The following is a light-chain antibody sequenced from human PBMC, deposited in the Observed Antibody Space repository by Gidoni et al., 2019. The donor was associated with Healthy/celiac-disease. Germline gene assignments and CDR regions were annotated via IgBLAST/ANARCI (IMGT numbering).Light chain of an antibody. Sequence: EIGLTQSPGTLSLSPGERATLSCRASQSVSSSYLAWYQQKPGQAPRLHIYGASSRATGIPDRFSGSGSGTDFTLTISRLEPEDFAVYYCQQYGSSPPITFGQGTRLEIK. CDR3: QQYGSSPPIT. CDR1: QSVSSSY. J-gene: IGKJ5*01. CDR2: GAS. V-gene: IGKV3-20*01.